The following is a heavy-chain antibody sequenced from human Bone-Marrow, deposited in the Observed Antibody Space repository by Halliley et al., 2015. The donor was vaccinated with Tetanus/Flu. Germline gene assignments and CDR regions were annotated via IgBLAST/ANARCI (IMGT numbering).Heavy chain of an antibody. D-gene: IGHD1-26*01. CDR3: ARLYSGSYERYFDH. CDR2: IYDGDNA. V-gene: IGHV3-53*01. Sequence: SLRLSCAVSGFSVRSNSMSWVRQAPVRGLELVSLIYDGDNAYYAESVRGRFTISRDSSKNTLYLQMNTLRAEDTAVYFCARLYSGSYERYFDHWGQGTPVTVPS. CDR1: GFSVRSNS. J-gene: IGHJ4*02.